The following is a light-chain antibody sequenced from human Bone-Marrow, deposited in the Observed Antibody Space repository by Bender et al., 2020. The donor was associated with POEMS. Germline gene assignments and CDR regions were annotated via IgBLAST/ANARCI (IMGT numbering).Light chain of an antibody. CDR3: SSYAGTYTSL. CDR1: SSDVGGYNY. J-gene: IGLJ3*02. CDR2: EVS. V-gene: IGLV2-8*01. Sequence: QSALTQPPSASGSPGQSVTISCTGTSSDVGGYNYVSWYQQHPGKAPKLMIYEVSKRPSGVPDRFSGSKSGNTASLTVSGLQAEDEADYYCSSYAGTYTSLFGGGTKLTVL.